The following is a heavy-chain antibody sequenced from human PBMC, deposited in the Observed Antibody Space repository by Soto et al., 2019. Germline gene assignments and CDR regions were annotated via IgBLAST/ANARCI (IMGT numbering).Heavy chain of an antibody. J-gene: IGHJ6*02. Sequence: PSETLSLTCSVSGGSISGGYYYWSWIRQPPGKDLEWIGNIYHSGNTYYNPSLKSRLIISIDTPKNQFSLKVGAVTAADTAVYYCASSSLCGMDVWGQGTTVTVSS. D-gene: IGHD2-2*01. V-gene: IGHV4-30-4*01. CDR3: ASSSLCGMDV. CDR2: IYHSGNT. CDR1: GGSISGGYYY.